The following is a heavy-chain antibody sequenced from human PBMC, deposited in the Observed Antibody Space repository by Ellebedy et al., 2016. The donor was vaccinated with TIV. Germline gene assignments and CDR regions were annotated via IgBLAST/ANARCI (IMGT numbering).Heavy chain of an antibody. V-gene: IGHV1-69*04. Sequence: AASVKVSCKASGGTFSSYAISWVRQAPGQGLEWMGRIIPILGIANYAQKLQGRVTITADKSTSTAYMELSSLRSEDTAVYYCARRHDYGSHSGYFDYWGQGTLVTVSS. CDR1: GGTFSSYA. D-gene: IGHD4-23*01. J-gene: IGHJ4*02. CDR3: ARRHDYGSHSGYFDY. CDR2: IIPILGIA.